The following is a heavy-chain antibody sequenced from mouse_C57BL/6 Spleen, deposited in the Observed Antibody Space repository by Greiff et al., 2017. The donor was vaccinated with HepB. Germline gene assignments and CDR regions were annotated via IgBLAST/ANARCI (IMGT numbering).Heavy chain of an antibody. J-gene: IGHJ4*01. CDR2: ISYSGST. CDR1: GYSITSGYD. V-gene: IGHV3-1*01. CDR3: AREAAQVPYAMDY. D-gene: IGHD3-2*02. Sequence: EVQRVESGPGMVKPSQSLSLTCTVTGYSITSGYDWHWIRHFPGNKLEWMGYISYSGSTNYNPSLKSRISITHDTSKNHFFLKLNSVTTEDTATYYCAREAAQVPYAMDYWGQGTSVTVSS.